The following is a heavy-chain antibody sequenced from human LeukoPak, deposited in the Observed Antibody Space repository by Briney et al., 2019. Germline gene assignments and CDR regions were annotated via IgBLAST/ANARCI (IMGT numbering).Heavy chain of an antibody. CDR3: ARGYYYDSSGYYFDY. J-gene: IGHJ4*02. D-gene: IGHD3-22*01. Sequence: SETLSLTCTVSGGSISSGDYYWSWIRQPPGKGLEWIGYIYYSGSTYYNPSLKSRVTISADTSKNQFSLKLSSVTAADTAVYYCARGYYYDSSGYYFDYWGQGTLVTVSS. CDR2: IYYSGST. CDR1: GGSISSGDYY. V-gene: IGHV4-30-4*01.